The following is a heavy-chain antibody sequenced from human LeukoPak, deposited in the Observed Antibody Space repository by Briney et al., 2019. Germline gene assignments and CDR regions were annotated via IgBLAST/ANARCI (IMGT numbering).Heavy chain of an antibody. D-gene: IGHD3-3*01. V-gene: IGHV7-4-1*02. CDR1: GYTFTSYA. CDR3: ARKSYYEEYNWLAP. CDR2: INTNTGNP. J-gene: IGHJ5*02. Sequence: ASVKVSCKASGYTFTSYAMNWVRQAPGQGLEWMGWINTNTGNPTYAQGFTGRFVFSLDTSVSTAYLQISSLKAEDTAVYYCARKSYYEEYNWLAPWGQGTLVTVSS.